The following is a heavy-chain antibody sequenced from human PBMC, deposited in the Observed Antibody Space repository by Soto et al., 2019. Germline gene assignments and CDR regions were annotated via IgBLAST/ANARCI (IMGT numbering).Heavy chain of an antibody. J-gene: IGHJ2*01. V-gene: IGHV4-59*08. CDR3: ARQMSTVTTYRFFDL. CDR2: TYHSGNT. CDR1: NGSIGSYY. D-gene: IGHD4-17*01. Sequence: QVQLQESGPGLVKPSETLSLTCSVSNGSIGSYYWSWLRQPPGKRLEWIAYTYHSGNTNYNPYLRSRVTISVDTSKNQFSLTLRSVTAADTAVYYCARQMSTVTTYRFFDLWGRGTLVTVSS.